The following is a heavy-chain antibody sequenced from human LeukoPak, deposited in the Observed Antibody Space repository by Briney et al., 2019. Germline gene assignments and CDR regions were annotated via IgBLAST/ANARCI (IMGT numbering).Heavy chain of an antibody. CDR3: ARPRSWIHYTAMVPHYYYGMDV. CDR1: GYSFTSYD. Sequence: ASVKVSCKASGYSFTSYDINWVRQATGQGLEWMGWMNPNSGNTGYAQKFQGRVTMTRSTSISTAYMELSSLRSEDTAVYYCARPRSWIHYTAMVPHYYYGMDVWGQGTTVTVSS. V-gene: IGHV1-8*01. D-gene: IGHD5-18*01. CDR2: MNPNSGNT. J-gene: IGHJ6*02.